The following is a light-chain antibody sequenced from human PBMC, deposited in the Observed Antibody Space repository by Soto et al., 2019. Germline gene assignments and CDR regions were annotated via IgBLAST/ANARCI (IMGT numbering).Light chain of an antibody. Sequence: DIQMTQSPSSLSASVGDRVTITCRASESIARHLNWYQQKPGKAPKLLIYAASSLQNGVPSRFRGGGSGTDFTLTINNLQPEDFATYYCQQTYRTLSITFGQGTRLEIK. CDR2: AAS. CDR1: ESIARH. CDR3: QQTYRTLSIT. J-gene: IGKJ5*01. V-gene: IGKV1-39*01.